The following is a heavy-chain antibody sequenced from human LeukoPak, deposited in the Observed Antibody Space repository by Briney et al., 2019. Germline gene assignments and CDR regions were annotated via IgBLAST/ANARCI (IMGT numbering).Heavy chain of an antibody. Sequence: SGPTLVNPTQTPTLTCTFSGFSLSASGVGVGWVRQPPGKAPEWLALIYWDNDKRYSPSLKTRLTITKDTSTNLVVLIMTDMDPMDTATYFCAHRRSGYNWNHGDFDYWGQGTLVTVAS. D-gene: IGHD1-14*01. CDR1: GFSLSASGVG. V-gene: IGHV2-5*02. J-gene: IGHJ4*02. CDR3: AHRRSGYNWNHGDFDY. CDR2: IYWDNDK.